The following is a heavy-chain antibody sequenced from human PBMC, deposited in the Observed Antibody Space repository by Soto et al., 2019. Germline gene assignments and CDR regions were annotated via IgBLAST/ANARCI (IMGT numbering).Heavy chain of an antibody. Sequence: GGSLILSCVASGFPFSAYWMDWVRQAPGKGLEWVANINQDGSEKHYVDSVKGRFTISRDNAKNSLYLQMNSLRDEDTAVYYCARAGLAPFDYWGQGTLVTVSS. CDR1: GFPFSAYW. V-gene: IGHV3-7*04. CDR3: ARAGLAPFDY. CDR2: INQDGSEK. J-gene: IGHJ4*02.